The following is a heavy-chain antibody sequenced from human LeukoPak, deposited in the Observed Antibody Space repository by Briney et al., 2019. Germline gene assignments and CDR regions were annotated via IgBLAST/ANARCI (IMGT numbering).Heavy chain of an antibody. CDR2: ISTYNGNT. CDR3: ARAAVIYYDSSGNYY. J-gene: IGHJ4*02. Sequence: GASVKVSCKASGYTFTSYAITWVRQAPGQGLEWMGWISTYNGNTNYAQKLQGRVTMTTDTSTSTAYMELRSLRSDDTAVYYCARAAVIYYDSSGNYYWGQGTLVTVSS. CDR1: GYTFTSYA. D-gene: IGHD3-22*01. V-gene: IGHV1-18*01.